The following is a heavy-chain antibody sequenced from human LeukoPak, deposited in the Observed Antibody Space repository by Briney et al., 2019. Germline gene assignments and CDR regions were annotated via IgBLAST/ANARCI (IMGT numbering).Heavy chain of an antibody. D-gene: IGHD6-13*01. CDR3: AKEPLTSQQLANWFDP. CDR1: GFTFSSYA. J-gene: IGHJ5*01. V-gene: IGHV3-30-3*01. CDR2: ILYEGSNK. Sequence: PGGSLRLPCAASGFTFSSYAMHGVRQAPGKGREGGAVILYEGSNKYSADSVKGRFTISRDNPKTTPYLQMNTRRAEDTAVYYCAKEPLTSQQLANWFDPWGQGTLVTVSS.